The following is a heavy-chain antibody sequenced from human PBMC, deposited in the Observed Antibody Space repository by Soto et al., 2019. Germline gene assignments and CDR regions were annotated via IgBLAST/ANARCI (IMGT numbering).Heavy chain of an antibody. CDR2: INAGNGDT. D-gene: IGHD5-12*01. CDR1: GYTFTDYA. J-gene: IGHJ4*02. V-gene: IGHV1-3*01. CDR3: ATLYSGYDWGDFDY. Sequence: QVHLMQSGAELKKPGASVTLSCKTSGYTFTDYAIHWVRQAPGQRPEWMGWINAGNGDTNYSQKFHDRFTISRDTTASTAYMELSGLRSEDTAVYYCATLYSGYDWGDFDYWGQGTLVTVSS.